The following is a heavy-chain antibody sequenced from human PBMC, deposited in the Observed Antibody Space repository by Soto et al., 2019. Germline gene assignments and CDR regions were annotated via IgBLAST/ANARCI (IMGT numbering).Heavy chain of an antibody. D-gene: IGHD6-19*01. CDR3: EGSSGWSTYYFDS. Sequence: XGALRLSCAASGFTFSSYAMSWVRQAPGKGLEWVSAISGSGGSTYYADSVKGRFTISRDNSKNTLYLQMNSLRAEDTAVYYCEGSSGWSTYYFDSWGQGTLVTVSS. CDR1: GFTFSSYA. J-gene: IGHJ4*02. CDR2: ISGSGGST. V-gene: IGHV3-23*01.